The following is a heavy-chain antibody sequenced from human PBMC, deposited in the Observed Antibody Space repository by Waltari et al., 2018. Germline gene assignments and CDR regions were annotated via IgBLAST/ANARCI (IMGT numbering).Heavy chain of an antibody. CDR1: SGSVSRSGYY. D-gene: IGHD7-27*01. Sequence: QLQLQESGPGLVKPSETLFLTCSVSSGSVSRSGYYWNWVRQPPGKGLEWIGGLYDSGTTYYSPSLKSRVTISEEMSKTRFSLKVSSVTAADTAVYYCALQTGGNDHFDYWGQGILVTVSS. CDR2: LYDSGTT. V-gene: IGHV4-39*07. CDR3: ALQTGGNDHFDY. J-gene: IGHJ4*02.